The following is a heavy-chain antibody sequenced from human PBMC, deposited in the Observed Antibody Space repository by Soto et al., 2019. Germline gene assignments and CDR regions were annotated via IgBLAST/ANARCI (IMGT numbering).Heavy chain of an antibody. Sequence: QLQLQESGPGLVKPSETLSLTCTVSGGSISSTSYYWGWIRQPPGKGLEWIGNIYHSGTTYYNPSLTSRVTISVDTSKNQFSLKLTSATAADTAVYYCARHDYDSGSYVRYWGQGTLVTVSS. CDR3: ARHDYDSGSYVRY. V-gene: IGHV4-39*01. D-gene: IGHD3-10*01. CDR2: IYHSGTT. J-gene: IGHJ4*02. CDR1: GGSISSTSYY.